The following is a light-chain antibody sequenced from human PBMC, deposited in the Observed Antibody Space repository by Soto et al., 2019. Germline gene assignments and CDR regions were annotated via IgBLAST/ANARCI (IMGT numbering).Light chain of an antibody. Sequence: QLVLTQSPSASASLGASVMLTCTLSSGHSSYAIAWHQQQPEKGPRYLMKLNSDGSHSKGDGIPDHFSGSSSGAERYLTISSLQSEDEDDYYCQTWGTGNVVFGGGTKLTVL. CDR1: SGHSSYA. J-gene: IGLJ2*01. CDR2: LNSDGSH. V-gene: IGLV4-69*01. CDR3: QTWGTGNVV.